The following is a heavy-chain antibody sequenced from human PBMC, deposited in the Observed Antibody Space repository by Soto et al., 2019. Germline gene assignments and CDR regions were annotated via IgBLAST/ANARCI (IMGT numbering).Heavy chain of an antibody. J-gene: IGHJ4*02. V-gene: IGHV1-2*02. Sequence: QVQLVQSGAEVKKPGASVKVSCKTSGYTFTAYYMHWVRQAPGQGLEWMGWINPKSGGTYYIQKFQGRVTRTRDTSISTAYRDLSGLRSDDTAVYYCAKANSGDDDEFDYWGQGTMVTVSS. CDR2: INPKSGGT. CDR1: GYTFTAYY. D-gene: IGHD5-12*01. CDR3: AKANSGDDDEFDY.